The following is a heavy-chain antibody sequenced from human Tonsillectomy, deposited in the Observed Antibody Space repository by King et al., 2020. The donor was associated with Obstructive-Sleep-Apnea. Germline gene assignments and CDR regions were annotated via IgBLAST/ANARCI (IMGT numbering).Heavy chain of an antibody. CDR1: GGSISSGGYY. CDR2: IYYSGST. D-gene: IGHD1-26*01. Sequence: QLQESGPGLVKPSQTLSLTCTVSGGSISSGGYYWSWIRQHPGKGLEWIGYIYYSGSTYYNPALKSRVTLPVDTSKNQFSLKRSSVTAADTAVYYCAGGGSSGEDWYFDLWGRGTLVTVSS. J-gene: IGHJ2*01. V-gene: IGHV4-31*03. CDR3: AGGGSSGEDWYFDL.